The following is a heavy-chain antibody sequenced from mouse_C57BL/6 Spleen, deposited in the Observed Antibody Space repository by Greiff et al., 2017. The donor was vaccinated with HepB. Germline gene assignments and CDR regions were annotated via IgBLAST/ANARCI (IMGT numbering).Heavy chain of an antibody. CDR3: ARQDYYGSSYDAMDY. D-gene: IGHD1-1*01. V-gene: IGHV5-12*01. CDR1: GFTFSDYY. CDR2: ISNGGGST. Sequence: VQVVESGGGLVQPGGSLKLSCAASGFTFSDYYMYWVRQTPEKRLEWVAYISNGGGSTYYPDTVKGRFTISRDNAKNTLYLQMSRLKSEDTAMYYCARQDYYGSSYDAMDYWGQGTSVTVSS. J-gene: IGHJ4*01.